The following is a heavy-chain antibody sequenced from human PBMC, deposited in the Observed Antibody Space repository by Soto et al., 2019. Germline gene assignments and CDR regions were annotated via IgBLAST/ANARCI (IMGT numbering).Heavy chain of an antibody. CDR1: GFTFSSHD. CDR2: IWYDGSNK. V-gene: IGHV3-33*01. J-gene: IGHJ6*02. CDR3: ARSRGSGYCSGGSCPHYGVAV. D-gene: IGHD2-15*01. Sequence: QVQLVESGGGVVQPGRSLRLSCAASGFTFSSHDMHWVRQAPGKGLEWVAVIWYDGSNKDYADSVKGRFTISRDNSKNTMYLQINGRRAEDTAVYYCARSRGSGYCSGGSCPHYGVAVWGQGTTVTVSS.